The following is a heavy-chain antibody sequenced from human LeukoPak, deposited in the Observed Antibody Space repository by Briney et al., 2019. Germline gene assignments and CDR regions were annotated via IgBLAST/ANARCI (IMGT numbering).Heavy chain of an antibody. V-gene: IGHV1-18*01. J-gene: IGHJ4*02. Sequence: ASVKVSCKASGGTFSSYAISWVRQAPGQGLEWMGWISAYNGNTNYAQKFQGRVTMTRDTSISTAYMELSRLRSDDTAVYYCASLDKGNDVVFDYWGQGTLVTVSS. CDR2: ISAYNGNT. CDR3: ASLDKGNDVVFDY. CDR1: GGTFSSYA. D-gene: IGHD1-1*01.